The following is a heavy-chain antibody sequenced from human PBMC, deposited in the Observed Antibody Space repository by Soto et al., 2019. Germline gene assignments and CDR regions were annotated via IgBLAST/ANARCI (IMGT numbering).Heavy chain of an antibody. Sequence: QMQLVQSGPEVKKPGTSVKVSCKASGFNFTSSAVQWVRQARGQRLELIGWIVVGSGNTNYAQKFQERVTITRDMSTSTAYMELSSLRSEDTAVYYCAAALHDFVHYVGFYFDYLAQRTLVTVSS. D-gene: IGHD4-17*01. CDR1: GFNFTSSA. CDR3: AAALHDFVHYVGFYFDY. V-gene: IGHV1-58*01. J-gene: IGHJ4*02. CDR2: IVVGSGNT.